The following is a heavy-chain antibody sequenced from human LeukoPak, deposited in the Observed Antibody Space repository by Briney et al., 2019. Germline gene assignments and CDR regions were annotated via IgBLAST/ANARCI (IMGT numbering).Heavy chain of an antibody. J-gene: IGHJ4*02. Sequence: GGSLRLSCAASGFTFSSYGMHWVRQAPGKGLEWVAVIWYDGSNKYYADSVKGRFTISRDNSKNTLYLQMNSLRAEDTAVYYCARDHPDEDDYGDYGPLDYWGQGPLVTVSS. CDR3: ARDHPDEDDYGDYGPLDY. V-gene: IGHV3-33*01. D-gene: IGHD4-17*01. CDR2: IWYDGSNK. CDR1: GFTFSSYG.